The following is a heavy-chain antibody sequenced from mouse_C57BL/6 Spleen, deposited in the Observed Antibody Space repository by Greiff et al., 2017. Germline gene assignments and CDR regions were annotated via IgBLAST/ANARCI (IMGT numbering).Heavy chain of an antibody. J-gene: IGHJ1*03. CDR1: GFTFSDYG. CDR2: ISNLAYSI. Sequence: EVKLVESGGGLVQPGGSLKLSCAASGFTFSDYGMAWVRQAPRTGPEWVAFISNLAYSIYYADTVTGRFTISRENAKNTLYLEMSSLRSEDTSVYYCARDHYYGSSYEGYWYFDVWGTGTTVTVSS. D-gene: IGHD1-1*01. V-gene: IGHV5-15*01. CDR3: ARDHYYGSSYEGYWYFDV.